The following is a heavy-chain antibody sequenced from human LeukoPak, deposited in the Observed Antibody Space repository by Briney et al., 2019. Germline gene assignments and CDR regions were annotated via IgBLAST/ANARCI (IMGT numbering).Heavy chain of an antibody. Sequence: GGSLRLSCAASGFTFSSYAMSWVRQAPGKGLDWVATITDSGVLTFYADSVKGRFSISRDNSRNTVYLQMNSLRVEDTAVYYCAKDYCGGGRCDEIPIDYWGQGTLVTVSS. J-gene: IGHJ4*02. CDR1: GFTFSSYA. CDR2: ITDSGVLT. V-gene: IGHV3-23*01. D-gene: IGHD2-21*01. CDR3: AKDYCGGGRCDEIPIDY.